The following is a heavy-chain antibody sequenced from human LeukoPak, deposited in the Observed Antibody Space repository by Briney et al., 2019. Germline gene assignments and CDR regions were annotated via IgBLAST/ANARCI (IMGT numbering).Heavy chain of an antibody. CDR2: ISAYNGNT. Sequence: VASVKVSCKASGYTFTSYAISWVRQAPGQGLEWMGWISAYNGNTNYAQKFQGRVTMTRDTSISTAYMELSRLRSDDTAVYYCASPIRGYSYGYFDYWGQGTLVTVSS. J-gene: IGHJ4*02. CDR3: ASPIRGYSYGYFDY. CDR1: GYTFTSYA. D-gene: IGHD5-18*01. V-gene: IGHV1-18*01.